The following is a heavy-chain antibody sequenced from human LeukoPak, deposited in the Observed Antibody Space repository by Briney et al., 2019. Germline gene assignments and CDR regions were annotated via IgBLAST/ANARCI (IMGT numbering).Heavy chain of an antibody. V-gene: IGHV3-11*04. Sequence: GALRLSCAASGFTFSDYEMNWVRQAPGKGLEWLSHISISGTTIHYADSVKGRFTISRDNAKNSLYLQMNSLRAEDTAVYYCARVTHSGGDWRHDYWGQGTLVTVSS. D-gene: IGHD2-21*02. J-gene: IGHJ4*02. CDR1: GFTFSDYE. CDR2: ISISGTTI. CDR3: ARVTHSGGDWRHDY.